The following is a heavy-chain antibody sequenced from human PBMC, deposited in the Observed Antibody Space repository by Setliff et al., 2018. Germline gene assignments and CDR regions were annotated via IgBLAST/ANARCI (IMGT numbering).Heavy chain of an antibody. D-gene: IGHD1-26*01. CDR3: ARVRWDRESFDI. Sequence: PSETLSLTCVGFGTVTVSSGSHYWNWIRQPPGKGLEWIGYIYYSGTTYSNPTLKSRVTISVDTSKSQFSLNLTSVTAADTAIYYCARVRWDRESFDIWGQGTMVTV. CDR2: IYYSGTT. CDR1: GTVTVSSGSHY. J-gene: IGHJ3*02. V-gene: IGHV4-31*02.